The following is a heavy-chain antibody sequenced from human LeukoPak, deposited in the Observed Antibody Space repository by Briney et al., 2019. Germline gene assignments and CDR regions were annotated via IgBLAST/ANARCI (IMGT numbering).Heavy chain of an antibody. CDR3: ARDPCSGGTCYIHPFDY. CDR1: GYTFTSYA. D-gene: IGHD2-15*01. CDR2: INDGNGNT. J-gene: IGHJ4*02. Sequence: ASVKVSCRASGYTFTSYALHWVRQAPGQRLEWMRWINDGNGNTKYSQKFQGRVTITRDTSASTAYMELSSLRSEDTAVYYCARDPCSGGTCYIHPFDYWGQGALVTVSS. V-gene: IGHV1-3*01.